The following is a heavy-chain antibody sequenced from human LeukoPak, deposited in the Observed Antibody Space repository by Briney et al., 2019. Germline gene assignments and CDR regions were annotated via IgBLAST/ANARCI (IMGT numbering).Heavy chain of an antibody. J-gene: IGHJ6*02. CDR1: RFTLSSYW. D-gene: IGHD3-10*01. CDR3: ATSFYGSGLIYYGVDA. V-gene: IGHV3-7*01. CDR2: IKQDGSEK. Sequence: GGSLRLSCAASRFTLSSYWMSWVRQAPGKGLEWVANIKQDGSEKYYVDSVKGRFTISRDNAKNSMYLQMNSLRAEDTAVYYCATSFYGSGLIYYGVDAWGQGTTVTVSS.